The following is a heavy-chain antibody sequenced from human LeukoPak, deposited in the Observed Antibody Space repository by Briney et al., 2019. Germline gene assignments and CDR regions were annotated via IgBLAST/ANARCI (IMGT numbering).Heavy chain of an antibody. D-gene: IGHD3-10*01. CDR2: ISGSGGST. CDR3: AKYLQANYYGGGGCFDY. CDR1: GFTFSSYA. V-gene: IGHV3-23*01. J-gene: IGHJ4*02. Sequence: GGSLRLSCVASGFTFSSYAMSWVRQAPGKGLEWVSAISGSGGSTYYADSVKGRFTISRDNSKTTLYLQMNSLRVEDTAVYYCAKYLQANYYGGGGCFDYWGQGTLVTVSS.